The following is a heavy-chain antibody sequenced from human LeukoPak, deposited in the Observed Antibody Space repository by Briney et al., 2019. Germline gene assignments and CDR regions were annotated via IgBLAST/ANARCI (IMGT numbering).Heavy chain of an antibody. J-gene: IGHJ4*02. V-gene: IGHV4-30-4*01. D-gene: IGHD4-17*01. CDR1: GGSISSGDYY. Sequence: SETLSLTCTVSGGSISSGDYYWSWIRQPPGKGLEWIGYIYYSGSTYYNPSLKSRVTISVDTSKNQFSLKLSSVTAADTAVYYCARAGGYGDYGIDYWGQGTLVTVSS. CDR3: ARAGGYGDYGIDY. CDR2: IYYSGST.